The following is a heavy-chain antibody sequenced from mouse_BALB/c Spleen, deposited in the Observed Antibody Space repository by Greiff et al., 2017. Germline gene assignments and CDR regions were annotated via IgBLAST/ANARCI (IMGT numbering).Heavy chain of an antibody. CDR3: ARKGPYGRFAY. D-gene: IGHD1-1*02. CDR2: ILPGSGST. V-gene: IGHV1-9*01. Sequence: VQLQQSGAELMKPGASVKISCKATGYTFSSYWIEWVKQRPGHGLEWIGEILPGSGSTNYNEKFKGKATFTADTSSNTAYMQLSSLTSEDSAVYYCARKGPYGRFAYWGQGTLVTVS. J-gene: IGHJ3*01. CDR1: GYTFSSYW.